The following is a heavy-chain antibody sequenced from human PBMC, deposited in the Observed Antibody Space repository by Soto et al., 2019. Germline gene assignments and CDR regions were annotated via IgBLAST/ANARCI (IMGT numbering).Heavy chain of an antibody. J-gene: IGHJ6*03. CDR2: ISGYNGNT. CDR3: AKADSNYAGRFSYYYMDV. V-gene: IGHV1-18*01. Sequence: ASVKVSCKASGYTFTSYGISWVRQAPGQGLEWMGWISGYNGNTHYSQKFQGKVTMTTDTSTSTAYMELRNLRSDDTAVYYCAKADSNYAGRFSYYYMDVWGTGTMVTAP. CDR1: GYTFTSYG. D-gene: IGHD4-4*01.